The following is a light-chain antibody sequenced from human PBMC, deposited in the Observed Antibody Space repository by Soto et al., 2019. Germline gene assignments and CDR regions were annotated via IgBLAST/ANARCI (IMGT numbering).Light chain of an antibody. Sequence: QSVLTQPRSVSGSPGQSVTISCAGTSSDVGGYNYVSWYQQHPDKAPKLMIFDVNERPSGVPDRFSGSKSGNTASLTISGLQADDEANYFCCSYAGGYTWVFGGGTKVTVL. CDR3: CSYAGGYTWV. V-gene: IGLV2-11*01. J-gene: IGLJ3*02. CDR1: SSDVGGYNY. CDR2: DVN.